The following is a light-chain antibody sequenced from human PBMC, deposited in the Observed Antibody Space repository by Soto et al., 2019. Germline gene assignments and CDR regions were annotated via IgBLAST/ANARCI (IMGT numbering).Light chain of an antibody. Sequence: DIQMTQSPSPLSASVGDRVYITCRTSQSISSYLNWYQAKLGKAPKLLIYDASTLESGVPSRFSGSGSGTDFTLTISSLQPEDSATYYCQQSYSTPPFTFGPGTRVDI. J-gene: IGKJ3*01. CDR1: QSISSY. CDR3: QQSYSTPPFT. CDR2: DAS. V-gene: IGKV1-39*01.